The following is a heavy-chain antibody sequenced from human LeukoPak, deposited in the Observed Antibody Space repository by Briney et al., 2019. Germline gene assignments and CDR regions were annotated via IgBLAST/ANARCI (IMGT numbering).Heavy chain of an antibody. Sequence: GGSLRLSCAASGFTFSSYDMHWVRQATGKGLEWVSAIGTAGDTYYPGSVKGRFTISRENAKNSLYLQMNSLRAGDTVVYYCARSYCSSTSCYTRGFDYRGQGTLVTVSS. CDR3: ARSYCSSTSCYTRGFDY. CDR1: GFTFSSYD. CDR2: IGTAGDT. V-gene: IGHV3-13*01. J-gene: IGHJ4*02. D-gene: IGHD2-2*02.